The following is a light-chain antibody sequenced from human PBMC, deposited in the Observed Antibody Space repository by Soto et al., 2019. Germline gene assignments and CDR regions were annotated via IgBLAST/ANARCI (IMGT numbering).Light chain of an antibody. CDR3: QQANAFLRGT. J-gene: IGKJ1*01. CDR2: ATS. V-gene: IGKV1-12*01. CDR1: RGINTW. Sequence: TQLTKPPSSVLESVGAGLTILCRRIRGINTWAVWYQQKPGEPPKLLIYATSTLDSGVPSRFSGSGSGTDFTLTISSLQPDDFATYYCQQANAFLRGTFGQGTKVEIK.